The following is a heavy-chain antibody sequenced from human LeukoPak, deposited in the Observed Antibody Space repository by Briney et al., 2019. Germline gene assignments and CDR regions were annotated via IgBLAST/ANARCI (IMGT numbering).Heavy chain of an antibody. CDR1: GGSISSYY. V-gene: IGHV4-59*01. CDR2: IYYSGST. J-gene: IGHJ3*02. D-gene: IGHD5-12*01. CDR3: ARGSYSGYGYDAFDI. Sequence: SETLSLTCTASGGSISSYYWSWIRQPPGKGLEGIGYIYYSGSTNYNPSLKGRVTISVDTSKNQFSLKLSSVTAADTAVYYCARGSYSGYGYDAFDIWGQGTMVTVSS.